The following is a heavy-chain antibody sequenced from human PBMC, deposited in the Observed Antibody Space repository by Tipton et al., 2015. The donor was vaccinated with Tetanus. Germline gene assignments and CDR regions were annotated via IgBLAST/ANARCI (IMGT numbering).Heavy chain of an antibody. Sequence: GASISSNTYYWGWIRQPPGKGLEWIASVSYSGSTYYNPSLKSRVTISVDTAKNQFSLQLSSVTAADTAVYYCARTTRRWLHPDYWGQGTLVTVSS. D-gene: IGHD5-24*01. CDR1: GASISSNTYY. CDR2: VSYSGST. J-gene: IGHJ4*02. CDR3: ARTTRRWLHPDY. V-gene: IGHV4-39*07.